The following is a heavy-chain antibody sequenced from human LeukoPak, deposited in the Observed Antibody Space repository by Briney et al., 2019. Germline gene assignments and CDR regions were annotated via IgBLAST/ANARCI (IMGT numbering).Heavy chain of an antibody. J-gene: IGHJ4*02. CDR1: GFTFSDYD. D-gene: IGHD1-1*01. CDR2: IGTAGDT. Sequence: GGSLRHSCAASGFTFSDYDMHWVRQATGKGLEWVSAIGTAGDTYYTGSVKGRFTISRENAKNSLYLQMNSLRVGDTAVYYCARVAKERVGGVYYFDYWGQGTLVTVSS. V-gene: IGHV3-13*01. CDR3: ARVAKERVGGVYYFDY.